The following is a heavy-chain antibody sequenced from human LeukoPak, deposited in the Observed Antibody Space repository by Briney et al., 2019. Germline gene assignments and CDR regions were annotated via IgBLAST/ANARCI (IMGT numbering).Heavy chain of an antibody. CDR2: ITNDGRSR. D-gene: IGHD2-2*01. V-gene: IGHV3-74*01. J-gene: IGHJ4*02. Sequence: GGSLRLSCAVSGFTFSTYWKHWVRHAPGKGLVWVSRITNDGRSRSYADSVKGRFTISRDNPKNTLYLQMNRLRADHTAVYYCAREAPGDTSCEFDFWGQGTLVTVSS. CDR1: GFTFSTYW. CDR3: AREAPGDTSCEFDF.